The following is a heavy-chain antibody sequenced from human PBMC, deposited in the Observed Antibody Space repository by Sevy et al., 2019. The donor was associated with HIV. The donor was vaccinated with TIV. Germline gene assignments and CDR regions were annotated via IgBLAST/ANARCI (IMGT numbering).Heavy chain of an antibody. J-gene: IGHJ4*02. CDR3: AGENAWGRGYS. D-gene: IGHD1-26*01. Sequence: SETLSLTCTVSGGSITSLYWNWIRQPPGKGLEWIANIYYNGHSNYNPSLKRRVTLSLDTSKNQLSLSLSSVTAADTAMYYCAGENAWGRGYSWGQGTLVTVSS. CDR1: GGSITSLY. CDR2: IYYNGHS. V-gene: IGHV4-59*08.